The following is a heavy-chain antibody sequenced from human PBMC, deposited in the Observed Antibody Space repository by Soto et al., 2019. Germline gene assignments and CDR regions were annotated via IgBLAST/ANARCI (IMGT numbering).Heavy chain of an antibody. CDR2: IYYSGST. CDR1: GGSISSGDYY. CDR3: ARGGGSYYLDWFDP. Sequence: KPSETLSLTCTVSGGSISSGDYYWSWIRQPPGKGLEWIGYIYYSGSTYYNPSLKSRVTISVDRSKNQFSLKLSSVTAADTAVYYCARGGGSYYLDWFDPWGQRTLVTVS. D-gene: IGHD1-26*01. J-gene: IGHJ5*02. V-gene: IGHV4-30-4*01.